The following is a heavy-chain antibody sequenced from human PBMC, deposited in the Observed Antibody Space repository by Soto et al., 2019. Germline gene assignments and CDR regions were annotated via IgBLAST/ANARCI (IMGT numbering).Heavy chain of an antibody. CDR1: GYSFTNYW. Sequence: PGESLKISCKGSGYSFTNYWIGWVLQMPWKGLEWMGIIYPGDSDTRYSPSFQGQVTISADKSISTAYLQWSSLKASDTAMYYCARTSAAGKYYYGMDVWGHGTTVTVSS. J-gene: IGHJ6*02. CDR2: IYPGDSDT. D-gene: IGHD6-13*01. CDR3: ARTSAAGKYYYGMDV. V-gene: IGHV5-51*01.